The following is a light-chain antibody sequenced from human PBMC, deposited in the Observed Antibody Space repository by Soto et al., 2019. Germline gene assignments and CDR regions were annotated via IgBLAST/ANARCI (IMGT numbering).Light chain of an antibody. CDR3: QQYGDSPRT. Sequence: IVLTQSPGTLSLSPGERVTLSCRASQTITRNSVAWYQQKPGQAPRLLIYGASTRATGIPDRFSGSGSGTDFSLTISRLEPEDLAVFYCQQYGDSPRTFGQGTKVEIK. J-gene: IGKJ1*01. CDR2: GAS. CDR1: QTITRNS. V-gene: IGKV3-20*01.